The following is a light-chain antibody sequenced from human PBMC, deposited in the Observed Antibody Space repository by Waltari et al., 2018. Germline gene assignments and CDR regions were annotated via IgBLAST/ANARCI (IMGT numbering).Light chain of an antibody. CDR2: DVS. CDR3: SSYTAIITGV. V-gene: IGLV2-14*03. Sequence: QSALTQPASVSGSPGQSITISCTGSSTDVGGNKYVSWYQQHPDNAPKLIIYDVSDRPSGVSHRFSGSKSGNTASLTISGLQAEDEADYYCSSYTAIITGVFGTGTKVTVL. J-gene: IGLJ1*01. CDR1: STDVGGNKY.